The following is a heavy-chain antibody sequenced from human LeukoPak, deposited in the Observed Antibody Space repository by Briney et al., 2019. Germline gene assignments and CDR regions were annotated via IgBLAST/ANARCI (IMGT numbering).Heavy chain of an antibody. CDR1: GGSASSSSYY. CDR2: ISHSGTN. V-gene: IGHV4-39*01. D-gene: IGHD7-27*01. Sequence: PSETLSLTCTVSGGSASSSSYYWSWIRQPPGKGLEWIGGISHSGTNYNNPSLKSRVSVSIDTSKSQFSVKLTSVTAADTAIYYCASLGTLRSWGQGTLVTVSS. CDR3: ASLGTLRS. J-gene: IGHJ5*02.